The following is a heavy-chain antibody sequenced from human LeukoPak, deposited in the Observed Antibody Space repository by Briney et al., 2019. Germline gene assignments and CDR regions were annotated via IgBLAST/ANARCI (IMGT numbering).Heavy chain of an antibody. CDR3: ARENYSSSWANWFDP. D-gene: IGHD6-13*01. J-gene: IGHJ5*02. CDR2: IIPIFGIA. CDR1: GGTFSSYA. Sequence: ASVKVSCKASGGTFSSYAISWVRQASGQGLEWMGRIIPIFGIANYAQKFQGRVTITADKSTSTAYMELSSLRSEDTAVYYCARENYSSSWANWFDPWGQGTLVTVSS. V-gene: IGHV1-69*04.